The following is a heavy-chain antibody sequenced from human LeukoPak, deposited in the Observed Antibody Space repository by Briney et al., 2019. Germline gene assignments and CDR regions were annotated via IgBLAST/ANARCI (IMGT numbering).Heavy chain of an antibody. CDR3: TRVSIHGDSDY. CDR1: GGSISSYY. CDR2: IYYTGRT. Sequence: SETLSLTCTVSGGSISSYYWSWIRQPPGKGLGWIGYIYYTGRTKYNPSVQSRVTISVDTSKNQFSLNLRSVTSADTAVYFCTRVSIHGDSDYWGQGTLVTVSS. J-gene: IGHJ4*02. D-gene: IGHD4-17*01. V-gene: IGHV4-59*01.